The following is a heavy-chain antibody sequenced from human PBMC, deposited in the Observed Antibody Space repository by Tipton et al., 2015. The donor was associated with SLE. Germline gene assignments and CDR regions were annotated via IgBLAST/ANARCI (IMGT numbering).Heavy chain of an antibody. CDR2: IHHSGST. J-gene: IGHJ3*02. CDR1: GESFSGYY. Sequence: TLSLTCAVYGESFSGYYWSWIRQPPGKGLQWIGEIHHSGSTNYNPSLKSRVTISVDTSKNQFSLKLSSVTAADTAVYYCAREEENDFWSGGDAFDIWGQGTMVTVSS. CDR3: AREEENDFWSGGDAFDI. V-gene: IGHV4-34*09. D-gene: IGHD3-3*01.